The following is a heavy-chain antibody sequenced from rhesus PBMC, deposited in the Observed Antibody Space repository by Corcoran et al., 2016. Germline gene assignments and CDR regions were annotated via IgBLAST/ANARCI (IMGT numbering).Heavy chain of an antibody. CDR1: GFTFSSYW. CDR2: INSGGGRT. J-gene: IGHJ6*01. Sequence: EVQLVESGGGLAKPGGSLRLSCAASGFTFSSYWMNWVRHAPGKGLEWVSAINSGGGRTYYADTVKGRFTISRDNSKNTLALQMNSLRAEDTAVYYCAKDGYWSDYYLSIGLDSWGQGVVVTVSS. D-gene: IGHD3-22*01. CDR3: AKDGYWSDYYLSIGLDS. V-gene: IGHV3S25*01.